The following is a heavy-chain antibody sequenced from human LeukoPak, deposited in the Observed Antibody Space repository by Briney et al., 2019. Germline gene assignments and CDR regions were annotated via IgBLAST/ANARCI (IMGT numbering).Heavy chain of an antibody. V-gene: IGHV3-30*18. Sequence: GGSLRLSCAVSGFIFSNYGMHWVRQAPGKGLEWVAVISYDGSNKYYADSVKGRFTISRDNSKNTLYLQMNSLRAEDTAVYYCAKDPVRGYCSGGSCYYYYYYMDVWGKGTTVTVSS. CDR3: AKDPVRGYCSGGSCYYYYYYMDV. J-gene: IGHJ6*03. CDR1: GFIFSNYG. CDR2: ISYDGSNK. D-gene: IGHD2-15*01.